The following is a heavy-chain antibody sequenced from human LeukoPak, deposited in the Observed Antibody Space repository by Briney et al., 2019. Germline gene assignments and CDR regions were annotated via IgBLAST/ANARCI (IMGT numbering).Heavy chain of an antibody. CDR2: IYYSGST. Sequence: PSETLSLTCGVSGGSISSYYWSWIRQPPGKGLEYIGYIYYSGSTNYNPSLKSRVTISVDTSKDQFSLNLTSVTAADTAVYYCARLKCISTTCPSRYVMDVWGQGTTVTVSS. CDR1: GGSISSYY. V-gene: IGHV4-59*01. D-gene: IGHD2-2*01. CDR3: ARLKCISTTCPSRYVMDV. J-gene: IGHJ6*02.